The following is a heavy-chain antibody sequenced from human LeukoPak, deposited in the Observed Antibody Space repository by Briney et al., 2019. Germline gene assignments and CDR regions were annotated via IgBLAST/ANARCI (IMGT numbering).Heavy chain of an antibody. Sequence: SQTLSLTCTVSGDSISTGNYYWSWIRQPAGKGLEWIGRMHTSGSTDYNPSLNSRVTVSVATSKSQFSLSLSPVTAADTAVYYCTRDNPGMTSTDTWGQGTLVTVSS. J-gene: IGHJ4*02. D-gene: IGHD1-1*01. V-gene: IGHV4-61*02. CDR1: GDSISTGNYY. CDR3: TRDNPGMTSTDT. CDR2: MHTSGST.